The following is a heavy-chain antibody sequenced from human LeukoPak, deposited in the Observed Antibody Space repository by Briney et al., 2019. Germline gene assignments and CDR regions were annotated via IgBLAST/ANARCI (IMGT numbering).Heavy chain of an antibody. CDR1: GFTVSSDH. D-gene: IGHD1-26*01. CDR3: ARVWELSFDH. CDR2: IYAGGST. V-gene: IGHV3-53*01. J-gene: IGHJ4*02. Sequence: GGSLRLSCAASGFTVSSDHMSWVRQAPGKGLEWVSVIYAGGSTYYADSVKGRFTISRDNFKNTVFLQMNSLRAEDTAVYYCARVWELSFDHWGQGTLVTVSS.